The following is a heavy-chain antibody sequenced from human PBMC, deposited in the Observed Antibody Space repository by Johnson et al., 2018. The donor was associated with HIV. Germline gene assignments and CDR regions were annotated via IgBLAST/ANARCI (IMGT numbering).Heavy chain of an antibody. J-gene: IGHJ3*02. Sequence: MLLVESGGGVVQPGRSLRASCAASGFGFSRYVMHWVRQAPGKGLEWVSAISGSGGSTYYADSVKGRFTISRDNSKNTLYLQMNSMRGDDTAVYYCTRVSSTSWALDIWGQGTLVTVSS. CDR3: TRVSSTSWALDI. D-gene: IGHD2-15*01. V-gene: IGHV3-23*04. CDR1: GFGFSRYV. CDR2: ISGSGGST.